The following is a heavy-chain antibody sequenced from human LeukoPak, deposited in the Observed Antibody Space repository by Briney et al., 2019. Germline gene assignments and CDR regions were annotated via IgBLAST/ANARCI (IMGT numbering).Heavy chain of an antibody. Sequence: PSQILSLTCTVSGGSISSGGYYWSWIGPRPGKGLEWIVYIYYSGSTYYNPSLKSRVTISVDTSKNQFSLKLSSVTAADTAVYYCARGIAAAGPRYYFDYWGQGTLVTVSS. CDR3: ARGIAAAGPRYYFDY. D-gene: IGHD6-13*01. CDR2: IYYSGST. V-gene: IGHV4-31*03. CDR1: GGSISSGGYY. J-gene: IGHJ4*02.